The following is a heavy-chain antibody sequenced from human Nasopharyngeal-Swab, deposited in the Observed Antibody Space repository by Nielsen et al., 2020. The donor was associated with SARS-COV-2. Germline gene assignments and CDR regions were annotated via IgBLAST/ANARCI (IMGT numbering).Heavy chain of an antibody. J-gene: IGHJ4*02. CDR2: INHRGST. CDR3: ARLYCSSTSCPDY. CDR1: GGSFSGYY. D-gene: IGHD2-2*01. V-gene: IGHV4-34*01. Sequence: GPLRLSCAVYGGSFSGYYWSWIRQPPGKGLEWIGEINHRGSTNYNPSLKSRVTISLDTSKNQFSLKLSSVTAADTAVYYCARLYCSSTSCPDYWGQGTLVTVSS.